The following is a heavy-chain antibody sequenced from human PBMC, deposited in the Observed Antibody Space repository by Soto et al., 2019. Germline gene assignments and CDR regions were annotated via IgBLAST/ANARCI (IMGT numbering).Heavy chain of an antibody. CDR2: INPASGST. D-gene: IGHD6-13*01. V-gene: IGHV1-46*01. CDR3: ARDLAAGDH. J-gene: IGHJ4*01. Sequence: QVQXVQXXAEXKKPGASVKLSCRXSGXTXTXXXXXWVRQAPGQGLEWLAIINPASGSTNYAXXXXXXXXXXXXXXTTTVYMELSGLRAEDTAIFYCARDLAAGDHWGXGTLVTVSS. CDR1: GXTXTXXX.